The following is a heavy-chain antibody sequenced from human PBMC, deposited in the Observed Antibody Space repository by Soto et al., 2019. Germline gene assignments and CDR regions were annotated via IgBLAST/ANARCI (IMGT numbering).Heavy chain of an antibody. CDR2: ISDSGGST. Sequence: EVQLLESGGGLIQPGGSLRLSCAASGFTFSTYAMIWVRQAPGKGLEWVATISDSGGSTWYAESVKGRFTISRDNSKNALDLQMTSLSAEDTAEYYSAGRIGYGYALVYWGQGALVNVSS. D-gene: IGHD5-18*01. V-gene: IGHV3-23*01. CDR3: AGRIGYGYALVY. CDR1: GFTFSTYA. J-gene: IGHJ4*02.